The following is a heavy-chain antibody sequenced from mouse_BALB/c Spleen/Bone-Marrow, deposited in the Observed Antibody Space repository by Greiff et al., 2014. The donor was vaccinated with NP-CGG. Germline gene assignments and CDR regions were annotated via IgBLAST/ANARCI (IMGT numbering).Heavy chain of an antibody. CDR2: IFPGTGTT. J-gene: IGHJ2*01. CDR3: ASRDSSGYVPDY. Sequence: VQLQQSGAELVKSGASVKLSCKTSGYTFTSYWIQWVKQRPGQGLGWIGEIFPGTGTTYYNEKFKGKATLTIDTSSSTAYMQLSSLPSEDSAVYFCASRDSSGYVPDYWGQGTTLTVSS. CDR1: GYTFTSYW. D-gene: IGHD3-2*01. V-gene: IGHV1S132*01.